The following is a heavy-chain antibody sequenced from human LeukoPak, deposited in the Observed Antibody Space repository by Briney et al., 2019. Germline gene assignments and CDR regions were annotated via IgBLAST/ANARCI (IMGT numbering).Heavy chain of an antibody. CDR2: IRYDGSNK. D-gene: IGHD2-2*01. J-gene: IGHJ6*03. CDR1: GFTFSSYG. Sequence: PGGSLRLSCAASGFTFSSYGMHWVRQAPGKGLEWVAFIRYDGSNKYYADSVKGRFTISRDNSKNTLYLQMNSLRAEGTAVYYCAKDIYCSSTSCQTPPYYYYYMDVWGKGTTVTVSS. CDR3: AKDIYCSSTSCQTPPYYYYYMDV. V-gene: IGHV3-30*02.